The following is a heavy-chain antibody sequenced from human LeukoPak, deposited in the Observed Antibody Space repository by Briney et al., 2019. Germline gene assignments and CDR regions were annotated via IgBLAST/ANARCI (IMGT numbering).Heavy chain of an antibody. CDR3: ARRGGMVGATGDY. CDR1: GYSFTNYW. V-gene: IGHV5-51*01. J-gene: IGHJ4*02. Sequence: GESLNISCKGFGYSFTNYWIGWVRQMPEKGLEWMGIIYPGDFDTRYSPSFQGQVTISADKSISTAYLQWSSMKASDTAIYYCARRGGMVGATGDYWGQGTQVTVSS. CDR2: IYPGDFDT. D-gene: IGHD1-26*01.